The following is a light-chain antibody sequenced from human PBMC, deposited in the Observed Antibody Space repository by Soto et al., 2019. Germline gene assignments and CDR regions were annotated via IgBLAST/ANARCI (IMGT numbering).Light chain of an antibody. CDR3: QHYSTRPWN. CDR2: GAS. CDR1: QSVSSK. J-gene: IGKJ1*01. V-gene: IGKV3-15*01. Sequence: EIVMTQSPATLSVSPGERATLSCRASQSVSSKLAWYQQKPGQGPRLLIYGASTRATGIPARFSGSGSGTAFTLTISSLPFEDFAVYYCQHYSTRPWNFGQGTNVEIK.